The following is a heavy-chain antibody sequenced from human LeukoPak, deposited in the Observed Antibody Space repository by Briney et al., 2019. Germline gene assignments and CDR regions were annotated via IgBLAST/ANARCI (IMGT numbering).Heavy chain of an antibody. V-gene: IGHV4-39*01. Sequence: VKPSETLSLTCTVSGGSISSSSYYWGWIRQPPGKGLEWIGSIYYSGSTYYNPSLKSRVTISVDTSKNQFSLKLSSVTAADTAVYYCAGSLNGADFDYWGQGTLVTVSS. CDR2: IYYSGST. J-gene: IGHJ4*02. CDR1: GGSISSSSYY. D-gene: IGHD2-8*01. CDR3: AGSLNGADFDY.